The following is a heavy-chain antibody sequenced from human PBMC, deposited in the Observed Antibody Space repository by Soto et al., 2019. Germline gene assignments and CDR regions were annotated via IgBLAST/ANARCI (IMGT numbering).Heavy chain of an antibody. CDR3: AKATTHGGWYNPFGT. Sequence: VSECNCIAFWIRRSLQITRKGLEWMGIIYPGDSDTRYSPSFQGQVTISADKSISTAYLQMNSLTADDTAVYYCAKATTHGGWYNPFGTSGQGPLVTGSS. CDR1: ECNCIAFW. V-gene: IGHV5-51*01. J-gene: IGHJ5*01. CDR2: IYPGDSDT. D-gene: IGHD1-20*01.